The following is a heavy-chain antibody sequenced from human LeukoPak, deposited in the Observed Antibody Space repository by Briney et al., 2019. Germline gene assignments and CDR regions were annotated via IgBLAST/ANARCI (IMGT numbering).Heavy chain of an antibody. D-gene: IGHD2-15*01. CDR2: ISGSGGST. V-gene: IGHV3-23*01. CDR3: AKDCLGGRCYL. CDR1: GFTFSSYA. Sequence: GGSLRLSCAASGFTFSSYAMSWVRQAPGKGLEWVSAISGSGGSTYYADSVKGRFTISRDNSKNTLYLKMNSLRAEDTAVYYCAKDCLGGRCYLWGQGTLVTVSS. J-gene: IGHJ4*02.